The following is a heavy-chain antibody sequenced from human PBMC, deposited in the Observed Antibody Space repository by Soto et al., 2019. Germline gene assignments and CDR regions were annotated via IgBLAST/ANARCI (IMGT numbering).Heavy chain of an antibody. CDR2: IDPSDSYT. V-gene: IGHV5-10-1*01. D-gene: IGHD3-16*01. J-gene: IGHJ3*02. Sequence: PGESLKISCKGSGYSFTSYWISWVRQMPGKGLEWMGRIDPSDSYTNYSPSFQGHVTISADKSISTAYLQWSSLKASDTAMYYFARQLHSYYEGDAFDIWGQGTMVTVSS. CDR1: GYSFTSYW. CDR3: ARQLHSYYEGDAFDI.